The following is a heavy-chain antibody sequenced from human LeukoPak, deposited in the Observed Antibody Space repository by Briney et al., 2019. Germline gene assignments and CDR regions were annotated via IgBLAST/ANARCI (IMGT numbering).Heavy chain of an antibody. D-gene: IGHD3-16*01. V-gene: IGHV1-46*01. CDR1: GYTFTSYG. CDR3: VIEKSGGTYDY. CDR2: LRPGDTRT. J-gene: IGHJ4*02. Sequence: GASVKVFCKASGYTFTSYGIRWVRQAPGQGLEWMGTLRPGDTRTSYAQKFQGRVTTTWDMSTTTGYMELSSIRSENTAVEYCVIEKSGGTYDYWGQGTLVTVSS.